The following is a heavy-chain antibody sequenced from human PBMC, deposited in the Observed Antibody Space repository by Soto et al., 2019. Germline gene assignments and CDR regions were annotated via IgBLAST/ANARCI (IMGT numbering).Heavy chain of an antibody. J-gene: IGHJ6*02. Sequence: SETLSLTCTVSGGSVSSGSYYWSWIRQPPGKGLDWIGYIYYSGSTNYNPSLKTRVTISVDTSKNQFSLKLSSVTAADTAVYYCARVPVETGTIGFYYYYGMDVWGQGTTVTVSS. CDR3: ARVPVETGTIGFYYYYGMDV. V-gene: IGHV4-61*01. CDR1: GGSVSSGSYY. CDR2: IYYSGST.